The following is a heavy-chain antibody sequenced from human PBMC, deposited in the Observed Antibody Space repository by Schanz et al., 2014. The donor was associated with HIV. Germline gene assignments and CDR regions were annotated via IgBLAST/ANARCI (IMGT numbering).Heavy chain of an antibody. J-gene: IGHJ2*01. CDR2: IYYSGNT. D-gene: IGHD3-10*02. CDR1: GGSISSGAYS. Sequence: QVQLQESGSGLVKPSQTLSLTCAVSGGSISSGAYSWSWIRQPPGKGLEWIGYIYYSGNTHYNQSLRGRLTISVDTSKNQFSLEVNSVTAADTAVYYCAREDVSNWSFDLWGRGTLVSVSS. V-gene: IGHV4-30-2*05. CDR3: AREDVSNWSFDL.